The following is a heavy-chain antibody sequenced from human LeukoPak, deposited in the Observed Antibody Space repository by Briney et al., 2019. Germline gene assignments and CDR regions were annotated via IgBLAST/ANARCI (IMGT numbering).Heavy chain of an antibody. D-gene: IGHD1-26*01. J-gene: IGHJ3*02. CDR1: GFTFSTYN. CDR2: ISSSSGYI. V-gene: IGHV3-21*01. CDR3: ARARAYSGSYFDAFDI. Sequence: GGSLRLSCAASGFTFSTYNMNWVRQAPGKGLEWVSSISSSSGYIYYADSVKGRFSISRDNAENSLYLQMDSLRVEDTAIYYCARARAYSGSYFDAFDIWGQGTTVTVSS.